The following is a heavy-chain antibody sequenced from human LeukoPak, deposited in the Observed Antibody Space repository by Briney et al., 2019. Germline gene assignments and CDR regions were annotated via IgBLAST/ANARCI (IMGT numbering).Heavy chain of an antibody. D-gene: IGHD3-10*01. CDR2: ISGYTGNT. CDR1: GYTFSSYG. Sequence: GASVKVSCKASGYTFSSYGISWVRQAPGQGLEWMGWISGYTGNTNYAQNLQGRATMTTDTSTSTAYMELRSLRSDDTALYYCARSSWFGGRSEWRWFDPWGQGTLVTVSS. CDR3: ARSSWFGGRSEWRWFDP. J-gene: IGHJ5*02. V-gene: IGHV1-18*01.